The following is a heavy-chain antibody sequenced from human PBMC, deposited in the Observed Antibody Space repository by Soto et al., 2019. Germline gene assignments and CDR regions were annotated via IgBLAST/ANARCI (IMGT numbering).Heavy chain of an antibody. J-gene: IGHJ4*02. CDR1: DGSIISGY. CDR3: AGLRGYAGSPIDY. Sequence: SETLSLTCTVSDGSIISGYWSWIRQPPGKGLEWIGYISHSGNTNYNPSVKSRVTLSVDTPKNQFSLRLSSVTTADTAVYYCAGLRGYAGSPIDYWGQGTLVTVSS. CDR2: ISHSGNT. V-gene: IGHV4-59*01. D-gene: IGHD2-15*01.